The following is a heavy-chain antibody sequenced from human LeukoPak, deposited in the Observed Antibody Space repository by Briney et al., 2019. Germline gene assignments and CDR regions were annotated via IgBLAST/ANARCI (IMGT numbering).Heavy chain of an antibody. J-gene: IGHJ4*02. D-gene: IGHD3-3*01. Sequence: GGSLRLSCAASGFTFSSYWMSWVRQAPGNGLEWVANIRKDGSQKYYVDSVEGRFTISRDNAKNSLYLQMNTLRADDTAVYYCTRVSGGYDVSDYWGQGTLVTVSS. V-gene: IGHV3-7*03. CDR3: TRVSGGYDVSDY. CDR1: GFTFSSYW. CDR2: IRKDGSQK.